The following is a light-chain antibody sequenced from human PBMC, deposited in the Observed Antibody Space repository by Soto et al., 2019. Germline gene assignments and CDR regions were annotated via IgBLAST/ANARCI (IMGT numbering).Light chain of an antibody. Sequence: QLVLTQPPSASGTPGQRVTISCSGSGSNIGTNTVNWFQQLPGTAPKLLIYSNNQRPSGVPDRFSGSKSGTSASLAISGLQSEDEADYYCAAWDDSLNAVVFGGGTKVTVL. J-gene: IGLJ2*01. V-gene: IGLV1-44*01. CDR3: AAWDDSLNAVV. CDR1: GSNIGTNT. CDR2: SNN.